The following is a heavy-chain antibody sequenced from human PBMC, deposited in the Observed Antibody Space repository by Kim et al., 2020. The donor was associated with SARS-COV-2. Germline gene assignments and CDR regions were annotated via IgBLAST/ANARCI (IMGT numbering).Heavy chain of an antibody. CDR3: ARGSRGATQPHAFDY. D-gene: IGHD1-26*01. CDR1: GGTFSSYA. J-gene: IGHJ4*02. V-gene: IGHV1-69*13. Sequence: ASVKVSCKASGGTFSSYAISWVRQAPGQGLEWMGGIIPIFGTANYAQKFQGRVTITADESTSTAYMELSSLRSEDTAVYYCARGSRGATQPHAFDYWGQGTLVTVSS. CDR2: IIPIFGTA.